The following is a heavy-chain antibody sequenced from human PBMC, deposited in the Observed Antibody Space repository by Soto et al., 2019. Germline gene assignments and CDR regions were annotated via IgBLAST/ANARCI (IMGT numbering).Heavy chain of an antibody. Sequence: GGSPRLSCAASGFTFSSYWMHWVRQAPGKGLVWVSRINSDGSSTSYADSVKGRFTISRDNAKNTLYLQMNSLRAEDTAVYYCAREDFWSGYRENWFDPWGQGTLVTVSS. V-gene: IGHV3-74*01. CDR1: GFTFSSYW. J-gene: IGHJ5*02. D-gene: IGHD3-3*01. CDR3: AREDFWSGYRENWFDP. CDR2: INSDGSST.